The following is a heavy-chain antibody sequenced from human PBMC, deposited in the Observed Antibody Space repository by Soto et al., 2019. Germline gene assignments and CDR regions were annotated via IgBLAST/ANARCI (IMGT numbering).Heavy chain of an antibody. Sequence: EVPLVESGGGLVQPGGSLRLSCVDSGFTFSSYWMSWVRQAPVKGLGWVGNIKQDGSEENYVDSVKGRFTISRDNAKNSMYLQMNSLRVEDTAVYYCARIAASGRGWDVWGQGTTVVVSS. J-gene: IGHJ6*02. D-gene: IGHD6-13*01. V-gene: IGHV3-7*01. CDR2: IKQDGSEE. CDR1: GFTFSSYW. CDR3: ARIAASGRGWDV.